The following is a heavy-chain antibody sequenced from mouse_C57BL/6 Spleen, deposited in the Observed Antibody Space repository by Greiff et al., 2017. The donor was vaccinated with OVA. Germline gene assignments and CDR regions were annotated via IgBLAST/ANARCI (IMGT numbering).Heavy chain of an antibody. D-gene: IGHD1-1*01. Sequence: EVKLMESGGGLVKPGGSLRLSCAASGFTFSDYGMHWVRQAPEKGLEWVAYISSGSSTIYYADTVKGRFTISRDNAKNTLFLQMTSLRSEDTAMYYCARWGTVVALDYWGQGTTLTVSS. CDR2: ISSGSSTI. V-gene: IGHV5-17*01. CDR1: GFTFSDYG. J-gene: IGHJ2*01. CDR3: ARWGTVVALDY.